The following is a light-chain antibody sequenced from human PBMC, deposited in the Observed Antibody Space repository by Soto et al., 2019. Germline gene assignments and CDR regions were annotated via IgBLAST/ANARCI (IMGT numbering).Light chain of an antibody. CDR3: QQYGSSPGFT. J-gene: IGKJ3*01. V-gene: IGKV3-20*01. Sequence: EIVLTQSPGTLSLSPGERATLSCRASQSVSSSYLAWVQQKPGQAPRLLIYGASSRATGIPDRFSGSGSGTDFTLTISRLEPEGFAVYYCQQYGSSPGFTFGPGTKVDIK. CDR2: GAS. CDR1: QSVSSSY.